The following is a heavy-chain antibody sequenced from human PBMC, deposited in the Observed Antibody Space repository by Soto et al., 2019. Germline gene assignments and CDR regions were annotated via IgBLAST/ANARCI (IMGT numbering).Heavy chain of an antibody. V-gene: IGHV3-23*01. J-gene: IGHJ1*01. D-gene: IGHD6-6*01. Sequence: EVQLLESGGGLVQPGGSLRLSCAASGFTFSSYAMSWVRQAPGKGLEWVSAISGSGGSTYYADSVKGRFTISRDNSKNTLYLQMNSLRAEDTAVYYCAQEREYSSSSYSAGYFQHWGQGTLVTVSS. CDR3: AQEREYSSSSYSAGYFQH. CDR1: GFTFSSYA. CDR2: ISGSGGST.